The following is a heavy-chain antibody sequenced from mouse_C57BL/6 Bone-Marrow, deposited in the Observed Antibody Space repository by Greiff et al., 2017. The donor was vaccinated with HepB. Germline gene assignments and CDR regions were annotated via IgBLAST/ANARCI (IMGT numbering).Heavy chain of an antibody. J-gene: IGHJ2*01. CDR1: GFTFSSYA. CDR3: TRVIYYDYDGYFDY. D-gene: IGHD2-4*01. V-gene: IGHV5-9-1*02. CDR2: ISSGGDYI. Sequence: EVKLVESGGDLVKPGGSLKLSCAASGFTFSSYAMSWVRQTPEKRLEWVAYISSGGDYIYYADTVKGRFTISRDNARNTLYLQMSSLKSEDTAMYYCTRVIYYDYDGYFDYWGQGTTLTVSS.